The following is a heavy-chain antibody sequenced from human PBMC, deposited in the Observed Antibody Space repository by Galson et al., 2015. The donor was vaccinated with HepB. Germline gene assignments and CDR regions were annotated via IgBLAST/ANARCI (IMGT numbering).Heavy chain of an antibody. CDR3: VRDRTYKGGNFFDF. V-gene: IGHV3-7*03. Sequence: SLRLSCAASGFSFSDYWMSWIRQAPGKRPEWVANIRYDEYEYYYADFVKGRFTISRDNARNSVFLQMGSLRRDDTAVYYCVRDRTYKGGNFFDFWSQGALVPVSS. D-gene: IGHD3-10*01. CDR2: IRYDEYEY. J-gene: IGHJ4*02. CDR1: GFSFSDYW.